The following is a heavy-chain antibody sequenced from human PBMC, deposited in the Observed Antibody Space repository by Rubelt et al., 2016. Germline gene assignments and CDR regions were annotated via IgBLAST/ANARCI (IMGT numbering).Heavy chain of an antibody. D-gene: IGHD2-15*01. J-gene: IGHJ3*02. CDR1: GYTFTSYA. CDR2: MNPNSGNT. V-gene: IGHV1-8*02. CDR3: ARARVVAPAGFDI. Sequence: QVQLVQSGSELKKPGASVKVSCKASGYTFTSYAMNWVRQATGQGLEWMGWMNPNSGNTGYAQKFQGRVTMTRNTSISTAYMELSSLRSEDTAVYYCARARVVAPAGFDIWGQGTMVTVSS.